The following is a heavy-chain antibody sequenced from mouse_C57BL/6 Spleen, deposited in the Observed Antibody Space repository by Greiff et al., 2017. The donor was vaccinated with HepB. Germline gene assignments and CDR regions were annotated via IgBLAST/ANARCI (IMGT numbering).Heavy chain of an antibody. D-gene: IGHD1-1*01. V-gene: IGHV5-15*01. CDR3: ARRGGSSDWYFDV. CDR2: ISNLAYSI. J-gene: IGHJ1*03. Sequence: EVQGVESGGGLVQPGGSLKLSCAASGFTFSDYGMAWVRQAPRKGPEWVAFISNLAYSIYYADTVTGRFTISRENAKNTLYLEMSSLRSEDTAMYYCARRGGSSDWYFDVWGTGTTVTVSS. CDR1: GFTFSDYG.